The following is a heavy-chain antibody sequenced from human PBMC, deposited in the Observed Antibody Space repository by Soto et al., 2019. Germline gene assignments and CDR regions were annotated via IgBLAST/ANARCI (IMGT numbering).Heavy chain of an antibody. Sequence: QVQLVQSGADVKQPGASVKVSCRTSGYTFTNYDISWVRQATGQGLEWMGWMNPDSANTGYSQKFQGRVTLTRDTSISTAYMELNSLTSEATAIYYCARAIRDQLLSDYWGQGSLVIVSS. V-gene: IGHV1-8*01. CDR1: GYTFTNYD. CDR2: MNPDSANT. J-gene: IGHJ4*02. D-gene: IGHD1-26*01. CDR3: ARAIRDQLLSDY.